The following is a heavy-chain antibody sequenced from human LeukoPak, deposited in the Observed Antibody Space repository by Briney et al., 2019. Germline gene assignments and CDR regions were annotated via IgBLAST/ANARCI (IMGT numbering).Heavy chain of an antibody. Sequence: GGSLRLSCAASGFTFSSYSMNWVRQAPGKGLEWVSSISSSSSYIYYADSVKGQFTISRDNAKNSLYLQMNSLRAEDTAVYYCARDFHNSNALRDNWFDPWGQGTLVTVSS. CDR2: ISSSSSYI. CDR1: GFTFSSYS. CDR3: ARDFHNSNALRDNWFDP. D-gene: IGHD4-11*01. J-gene: IGHJ5*02. V-gene: IGHV3-21*01.